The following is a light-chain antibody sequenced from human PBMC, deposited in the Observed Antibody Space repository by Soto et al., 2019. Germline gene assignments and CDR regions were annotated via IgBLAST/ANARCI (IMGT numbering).Light chain of an antibody. CDR1: SSDVGGYNY. CDR2: DVS. V-gene: IGLV2-11*01. J-gene: IGLJ1*01. CDR3: CSYAGYTRV. Sequence: QSALTQPRSVSGSPGQSVTISCTGTSSDVGGYNYVSWYQQHPGKAPKLMIYDVSKRPSGVPDRFSGYKSGNTASLTISGLRAEDEADDFCCSYAGYTRVFGTGTKLPAL.